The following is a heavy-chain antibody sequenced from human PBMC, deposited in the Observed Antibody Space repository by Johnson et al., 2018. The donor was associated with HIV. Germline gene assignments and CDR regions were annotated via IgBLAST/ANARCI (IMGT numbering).Heavy chain of an antibody. Sequence: VQLVESGGGVVKPGRSLRLSCTASGFTFSSYAMHWVRQAPGKGLEYVSAISSNGGSTYYANSVKGRFTISRDNSKNTLYLQMGSLRVEDMAVYYCARSDVDIVATILFDIWGQGTMVTVSS. J-gene: IGHJ3*02. CDR1: GFTFSSYA. CDR2: ISSNGGST. CDR3: ARSDVDIVATILFDI. V-gene: IGHV3-64*01. D-gene: IGHD5-12*01.